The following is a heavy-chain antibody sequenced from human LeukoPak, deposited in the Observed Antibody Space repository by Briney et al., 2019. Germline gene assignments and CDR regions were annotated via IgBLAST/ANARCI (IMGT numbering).Heavy chain of an antibody. V-gene: IGHV4-38-2*02. CDR2: IYHSGST. Sequence: SETLSLTCTVSGYSISSGYYWGWIRQPPGKGLEWIGNIYHSGSTYYSPSLKSRVTISVDTSKNQFSLKLSSVTAADTAVYYCARDDSGPNWFDPWGQGTLVTVSS. J-gene: IGHJ5*02. CDR1: GYSISSGYY. CDR3: ARDDSGPNWFDP. D-gene: IGHD2-21*02.